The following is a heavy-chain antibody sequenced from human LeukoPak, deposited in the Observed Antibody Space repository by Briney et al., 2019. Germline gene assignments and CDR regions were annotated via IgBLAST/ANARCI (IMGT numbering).Heavy chain of an antibody. J-gene: IGHJ4*02. CDR3: VREDTPATANY. V-gene: IGHV3-23*01. D-gene: IGHD2-21*02. CDR1: GFTFSNYA. CDR2: FSASSAYT. Sequence: GGSLRLSCAASGFTFSNYAMTWVRQAPGKGLEWVSTFSASSAYTYYADSVTGRFTISRDNSKDTLFLQMHSLRPGDTAVYYCVREDTPATANYWGQGTLVTISS.